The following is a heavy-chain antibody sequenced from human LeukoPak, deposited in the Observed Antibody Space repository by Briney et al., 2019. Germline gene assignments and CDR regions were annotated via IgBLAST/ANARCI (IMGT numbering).Heavy chain of an antibody. CDR1: GFTFSSYA. CDR3: EKDLGGSGDYRPY. J-gene: IGHJ4*02. Sequence: GGSLRLSCAASGFTFSSYAMSWVRQAPGKGLKWVSAISGSDGSTYYADSVKGRFTISRDNSKNTLYLQMNSLSAEDTAAYYCEKDLGGSGDYRPYWGQGSVVTVSS. V-gene: IGHV3-23*01. CDR2: ISGSDGST. D-gene: IGHD2-21*02.